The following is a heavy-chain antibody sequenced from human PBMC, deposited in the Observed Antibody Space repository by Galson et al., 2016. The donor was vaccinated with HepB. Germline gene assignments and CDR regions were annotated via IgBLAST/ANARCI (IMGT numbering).Heavy chain of an antibody. Sequence: ETLSLTCSVSGASISSYFWSWIRQSPGKGLDWVGYIYYSGSTNYNPPLKSRLTISADTSKSQISLKLSSVTAADTAVSYCARTIVVVNYYYYMDVWGKGTTVTVSS. J-gene: IGHJ6*03. CDR2: IYYSGST. D-gene: IGHD2-2*01. CDR1: GASISSYF. V-gene: IGHV4-59*01. CDR3: ARTIVVVNYYYYMDV.